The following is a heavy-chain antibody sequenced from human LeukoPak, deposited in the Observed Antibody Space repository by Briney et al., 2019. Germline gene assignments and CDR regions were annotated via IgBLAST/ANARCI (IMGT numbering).Heavy chain of an antibody. J-gene: IGHJ3*02. D-gene: IGHD3-22*01. V-gene: IGHV3-73*01. CDR3: TRPLDYDSSGPDAFDI. CDR2: IRSKANSYAT. CDR1: GFTFSGSA. Sequence: GGSLRLSCAASGFTFSGSAMHWVRQASGKGLEWGGRIRSKANSYATLYAASVKGRFTIYRDDSKNTAYLQMNSLKTEDTAVYYCTRPLDYDSSGPDAFDIWGQGTMVTVSS.